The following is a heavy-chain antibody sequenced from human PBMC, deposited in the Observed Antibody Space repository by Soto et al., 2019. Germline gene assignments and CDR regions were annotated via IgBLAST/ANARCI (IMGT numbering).Heavy chain of an antibody. CDR3: AREGEDLGGYSGSSRHYYYYYMDV. CDR1: GFTFSDYY. J-gene: IGHJ6*03. CDR2: ISSSGSTI. V-gene: IGHV3-11*01. D-gene: IGHD5-12*01. Sequence: GGSLRLSCAASGFTFSDYYMSWIRQAPGKGLEWVSYISSSGSTIYYADSVKGRFTISRDNAKNSLYLQMNSLRAEDTAVYYCAREGEDLGGYSGSSRHYYYYYMDVWGKGTTVTVSS.